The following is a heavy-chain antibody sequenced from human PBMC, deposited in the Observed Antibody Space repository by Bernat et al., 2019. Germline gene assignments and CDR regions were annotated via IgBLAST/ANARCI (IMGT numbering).Heavy chain of an antibody. J-gene: IGHJ3*02. Sequence: EVQLLESGGGLVQPGGSLRLSCAASGFTFSSNAMSWVCQAPGKGLEWVSVISGSGGSTYYAGYVQGRFTTSKDKSKNTRYLQMNSLGAEETAVYYCAKEREWLTEGAFDIWGQGTRVTVSS. CDR2: ISGSGGST. V-gene: IGHV3-23*01. CDR3: AKEREWLTEGAFDI. D-gene: IGHD6-19*01. CDR1: GFTFSSNA.